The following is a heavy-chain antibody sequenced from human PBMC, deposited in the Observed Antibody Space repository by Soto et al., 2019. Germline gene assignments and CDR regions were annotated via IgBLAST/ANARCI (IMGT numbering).Heavy chain of an antibody. Sequence: PSETLSLTCTVSGGSISSSSYYWGWIRQPPGKGLEWIGSIYYSGSTYYNPSLKSRVTISVDTSKNQFSLKLSSVTAADTAVYYCARLIAVAGTIWFDPWGQGTLVTVSS. D-gene: IGHD6-19*01. CDR2: IYYSGST. J-gene: IGHJ5*02. CDR3: ARLIAVAGTIWFDP. CDR1: GGSISSSSYY. V-gene: IGHV4-39*01.